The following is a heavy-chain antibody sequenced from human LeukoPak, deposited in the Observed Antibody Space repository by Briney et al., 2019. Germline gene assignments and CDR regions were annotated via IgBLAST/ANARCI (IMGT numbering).Heavy chain of an antibody. V-gene: IGHV1-2*02. CDR1: GYTFTGYY. Sequence: ASVTVSCKASGYTFTGYYMHWVRQAPGQGLEWMGWINPNSGGTNYAQKFQGRVTMTRDTSISTAYMELSRLRSDDTAVYYCARDRDTMVRGVIISEEGTFDYWGQGTLVTVSS. D-gene: IGHD3-10*01. CDR2: INPNSGGT. CDR3: ARDRDTMVRGVIISEEGTFDY. J-gene: IGHJ4*02.